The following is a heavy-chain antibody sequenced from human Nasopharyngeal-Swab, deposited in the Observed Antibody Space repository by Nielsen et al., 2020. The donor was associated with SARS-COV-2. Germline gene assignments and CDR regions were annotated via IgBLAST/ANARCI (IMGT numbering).Heavy chain of an antibody. CDR3: AKDSQKGGGSSWYY. Sequence: GGSLRLSCAASGFTFRNSIMNWVRQAPGKGLEWVAVMSHDGGYKHYAVSVEGRFTISRDNSKNTLNLQMNSLRAEDTAVYYCAKDSQKGGGSSWYYWGQGTLVTVSS. J-gene: IGHJ4*02. D-gene: IGHD6-13*01. CDR2: MSHDGGYK. V-gene: IGHV3-30-3*01. CDR1: GFTFRNSI.